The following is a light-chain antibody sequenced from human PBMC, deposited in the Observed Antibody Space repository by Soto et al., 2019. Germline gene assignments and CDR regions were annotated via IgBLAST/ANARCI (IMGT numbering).Light chain of an antibody. V-gene: IGLV2-23*01. J-gene: IGLJ1*01. CDR2: EGS. CDR3: CSYAAHYV. CDR1: SSDVGSYNL. Sequence: QSVLTQPASVSGSPGQSITISCTGTSSDVGSYNLVSWYQQHPGKAPKLMIYEGSKRPSGVSNRFSGSKSGDTASLTISGLQAEDEAGYYCCSYAAHYVFGTGTKVTVL.